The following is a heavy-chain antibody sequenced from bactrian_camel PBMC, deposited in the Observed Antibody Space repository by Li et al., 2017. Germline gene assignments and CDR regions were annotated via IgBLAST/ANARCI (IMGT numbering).Heavy chain of an antibody. Sequence: HVQLVESGGGSVQAGGSLRLSCLASGYAWRTYCKGWFRQTPGKERERVAAIDSDGSIAYADSVKGRFTISQDNSKNTLYLQMNSLKPEDTSMYYCAYDHRICSVIDARDKFNYWGQGTQVTVS. CDR3: AYDHRICSVIDARDKFNY. D-gene: IGHD1*01. J-gene: IGHJ4*01. CDR2: IDSDGSI. V-gene: IGHV3S55*01. CDR1: GYAWRTYC.